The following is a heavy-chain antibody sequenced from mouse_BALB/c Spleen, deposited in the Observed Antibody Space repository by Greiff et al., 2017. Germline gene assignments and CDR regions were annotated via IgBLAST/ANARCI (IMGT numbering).Heavy chain of an antibody. J-gene: IGHJ3*01. CDR3: ARAPIAY. V-gene: IGHV5-6-4*01. CDR2: ISSGGGNT. Sequence: EVQLVESGGGLVKPGGSLKLSCAASGFTFSSYTMSWVRQTPEKRLEWVATISSGGGNTYYPDTVKGRFTISRDNAKNTLYLQMRSLKSEDTAMYYCARAPIAYWGQGTLVTVSA. CDR1: GFTFSSYT.